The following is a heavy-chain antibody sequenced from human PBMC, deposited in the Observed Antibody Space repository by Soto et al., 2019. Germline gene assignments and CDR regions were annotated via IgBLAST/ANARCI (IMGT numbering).Heavy chain of an antibody. Sequence: EVQLVESGGGLVKPGGSLRLSCAASGFTFSSYSMNWVRQAPGKGLEWVSSISSSSSYIYYADSVKGRFTISRDNAKNSLYLQMNSLRAEDTAVYYCARVGRYFDWLPDAFDIWGQGTMVTFSS. CDR1: GFTFSSYS. CDR2: ISSSSSYI. J-gene: IGHJ3*02. D-gene: IGHD3-9*01. CDR3: ARVGRYFDWLPDAFDI. V-gene: IGHV3-21*01.